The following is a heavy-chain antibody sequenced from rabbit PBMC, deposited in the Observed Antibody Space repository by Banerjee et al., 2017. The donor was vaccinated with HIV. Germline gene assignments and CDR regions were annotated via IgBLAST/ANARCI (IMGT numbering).Heavy chain of an antibody. Sequence: QEQLKESGGGLVKPEGSLTLTCKASGFDLSSYYYMCWVRQAPGKGLEVVACIITSSGSTWYASWVNGRFTISKSTSLNTVDLKMTSLTAADTATYFCARDLAGVIGWNFGLWGPGTLVTGS. CDR2: IITSSGST. V-gene: IGHV1S43*01. D-gene: IGHD4-1*01. J-gene: IGHJ4*01. CDR3: ARDLAGVIGWNFGL. CDR1: GFDLSSYYY.